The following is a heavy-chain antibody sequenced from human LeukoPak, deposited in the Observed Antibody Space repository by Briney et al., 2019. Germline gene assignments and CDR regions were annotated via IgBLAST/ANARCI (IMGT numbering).Heavy chain of an antibody. CDR1: GGSISSYY. D-gene: IGHD5-12*01. CDR2: IYYSGST. CDR3: AAYSGYELDWFDP. V-gene: IGHV4-59*01. Sequence: SETLSLTCTVSGGSISSYYWSWIRQPPGKGLEWIGYIYYSGSTSYNPSLKSRVTISVDTSKSQFSLKLSSVTAADTAVYYCAAYSGYELDWFDPWGQGTLVTVSS. J-gene: IGHJ5*02.